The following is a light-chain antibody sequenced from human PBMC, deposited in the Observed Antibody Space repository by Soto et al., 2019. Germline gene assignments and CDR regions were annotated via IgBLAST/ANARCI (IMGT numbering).Light chain of an antibody. Sequence: EIVLTQSPGTLSLSPGERATLSCRARQSVSSSYLAWYQQKPGQAPRLLIYGASSRAPGIPDRFSGSCSGTDFTLTISRLEPEEFAVYYYQQHGSSPMYTFGQGTKLEIK. CDR1: QSVSSSY. V-gene: IGKV3-20*01. CDR2: GAS. CDR3: QQHGSSPMYT. J-gene: IGKJ2*01.